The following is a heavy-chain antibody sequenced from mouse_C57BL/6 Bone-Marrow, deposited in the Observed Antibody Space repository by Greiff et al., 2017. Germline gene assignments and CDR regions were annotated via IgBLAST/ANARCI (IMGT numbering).Heavy chain of an antibody. J-gene: IGHJ1*03. CDR2: IDPENGDT. V-gene: IGHV14-4*01. Sequence: EVQLQQSGAELVRPGASVKLSCTASGFNIKDDYMHWVKQRPEQGLEWIGWIDPENGDTEYASKFQGKATITADTSSNTAYLQLSSLTSEDTAVYYCTLAPWYFDVWGTGTTVTVSS. CDR1: GFNIKDDY. D-gene: IGHD6-1*01. CDR3: TLAPWYFDV.